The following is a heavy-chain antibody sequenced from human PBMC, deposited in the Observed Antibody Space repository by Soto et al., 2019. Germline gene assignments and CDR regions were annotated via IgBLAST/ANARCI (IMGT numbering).Heavy chain of an antibody. CDR3: ARDYSSPEGDY. D-gene: IGHD6-13*01. V-gene: IGHV1-69*01. CDR1: GGTFSSYA. J-gene: IGHJ4*02. CDR2: IIPIFGTA. Sequence: QVQLVQSGAEVKKPGSSVKVSCKASGGTFSSYAISWVRQAPGQGLEWMGGIIPIFGTANYAQKFQGRVTSSGDGGRRRGCMGLSRLRAEDTAGYYCARDYSSPEGDYWGQGTLVTVSS.